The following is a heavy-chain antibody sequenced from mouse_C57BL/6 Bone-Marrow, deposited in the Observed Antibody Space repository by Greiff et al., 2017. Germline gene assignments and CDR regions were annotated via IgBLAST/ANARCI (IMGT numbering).Heavy chain of an antibody. V-gene: IGHV2-4*01. CDR3: AKTGYNGYYSFDY. CDR1: GFSLTSYG. D-gene: IGHD2-3*01. Sequence: VQLQQSGPGLVQPSQSLSITCTVSGFSLTSYGVHWVRQPPGKGLEWLGVIWSGGSTDYNTAFISRLCISKDNSKCQVFFKMNSLQADDTAIYSCAKTGYNGYYSFDYWGQGTTLTVSS. J-gene: IGHJ2*01. CDR2: IWSGGST.